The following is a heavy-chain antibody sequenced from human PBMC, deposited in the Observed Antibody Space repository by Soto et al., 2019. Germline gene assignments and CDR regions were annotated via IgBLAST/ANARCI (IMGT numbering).Heavy chain of an antibody. Sequence: QLQLQESGSGLVKPSQTLSLTCAVSGGSISSGGYSWSWIRQTPGKSLEWIGYIYNSESNYYNPSLKSRVTISEDRSKHQFSLKLSSVTAADTAEYYYARGPPHVWGQGTLVTVSS. V-gene: IGHV4-30-2*01. J-gene: IGHJ4*02. CDR2: IYNSESN. CDR3: ARGPPHV. CDR1: GGSISSGGYS. D-gene: IGHD3-16*01.